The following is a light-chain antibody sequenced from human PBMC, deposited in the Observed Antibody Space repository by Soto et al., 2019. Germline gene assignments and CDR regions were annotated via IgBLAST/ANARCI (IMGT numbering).Light chain of an antibody. V-gene: IGKV1-39*01. CDR2: TSS. Sequence: DIQMAQSPSSLSASVGDRVTITCRAGQTISNYLNWYQQKPGKAPKLLIYTSSTLHSGVPSRFSGSGSGTDFTLTISSLHPEDFATYYCQQSYTSPLTFGGGTKVEI. CDR3: QQSYTSPLT. CDR1: QTISNY. J-gene: IGKJ4*01.